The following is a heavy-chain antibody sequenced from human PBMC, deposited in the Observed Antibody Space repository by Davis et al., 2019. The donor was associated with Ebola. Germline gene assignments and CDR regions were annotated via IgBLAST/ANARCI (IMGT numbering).Heavy chain of an antibody. J-gene: IGHJ4*02. CDR2: ISSSSSAI. D-gene: IGHD1-26*01. CDR3: ARDGGIYSGSYYDDY. CDR1: GFTFSSYS. V-gene: IGHV3-48*02. Sequence: PGGSLRLSCAASGFTFSSYSMNWVRQAPGKGLEWVSYISSSSSAIYYADSVKGRFTISRDNAKNSLYLQMNSLRDEDTAVYYCARDGGIYSGSYYDDYWGQGTLVTVSS.